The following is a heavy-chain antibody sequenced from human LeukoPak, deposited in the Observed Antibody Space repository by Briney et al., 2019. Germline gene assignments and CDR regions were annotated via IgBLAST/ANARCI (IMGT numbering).Heavy chain of an antibody. Sequence: SETLSLTCGVSGYSIIRGCDWAWIRQPPGKGLEWIGTIYHTGSTYYTPSLGSRVTISVDTSKNEFSLNLNPVTAADTAVYYCARAGWIITSGIDYWGPGALVTVSS. CDR1: GYSIIRGCD. V-gene: IGHV4-38-2*01. D-gene: IGHD2-2*03. CDR3: ARAGWIITSGIDY. CDR2: IYHTGST. J-gene: IGHJ4*02.